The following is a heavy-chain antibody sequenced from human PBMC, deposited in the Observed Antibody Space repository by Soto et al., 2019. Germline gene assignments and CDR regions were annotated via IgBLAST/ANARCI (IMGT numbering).Heavy chain of an antibody. CDR3: AKRQLVATIYLSYYYGMDV. CDR1: GFTFSSYA. CDR2: ISGSGGST. J-gene: IGHJ6*02. Sequence: GESLKISCAASGFTFSSYAMSWVRQAPGKGLEWVSAISGSGGSTYYADSVKGRFTISRDNSKNTLYLQMNSLRAEDTAVYYCAKRQLVATIYLSYYYGMDVWGQGTTVTVSS. D-gene: IGHD5-12*01. V-gene: IGHV3-23*01.